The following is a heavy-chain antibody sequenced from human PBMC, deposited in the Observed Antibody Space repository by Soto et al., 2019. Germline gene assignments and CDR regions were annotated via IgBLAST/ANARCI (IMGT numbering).Heavy chain of an antibody. CDR1: GYTFTSYY. CDR3: ARDGYDSSALGYYYGMDV. V-gene: IGHV1-46*01. Sequence: ALVKVSCKASGYTFTSYYMHWVRQAPGQGLEWMGIINPSGGSTSYAQKFQGRVTMTRDTSTSTVYMELSSLRSEDTAVYYCARDGYDSSALGYYYGMDVWGQGTTVTVSS. D-gene: IGHD3-22*01. CDR2: INPSGGST. J-gene: IGHJ6*02.